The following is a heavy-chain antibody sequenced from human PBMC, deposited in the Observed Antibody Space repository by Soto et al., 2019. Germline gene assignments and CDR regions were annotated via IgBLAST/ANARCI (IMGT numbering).Heavy chain of an antibody. Sequence: EVQLLESGGGLVQPGGSLRLSCAASGFTFSSYAMSWVRQVPGKGLEWVSSISGSGGNTDYADSVKGRFTISRDNSKNTLYLQMNSLRAEDTAVYYCAKGGRRPGISAAMEFDYWGQGTLVTVSP. J-gene: IGHJ4*02. D-gene: IGHD2-2*01. CDR3: AKGGRRPGISAAMEFDY. V-gene: IGHV3-23*01. CDR1: GFTFSSYA. CDR2: ISGSGGNT.